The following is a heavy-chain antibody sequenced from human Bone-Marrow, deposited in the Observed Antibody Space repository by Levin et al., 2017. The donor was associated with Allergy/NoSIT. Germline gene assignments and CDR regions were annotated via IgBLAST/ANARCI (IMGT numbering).Heavy chain of an antibody. D-gene: IGHD1-26*01. CDR3: ARASWETLGAFDI. CDR2: LNPDTGAT. V-gene: IGHV1-2*02. J-gene: IGHJ3*02. CDR1: GYTLTGYY. Sequence: ASVKVSCQASGYTLTGYYLHWVRQAPGHGPEWMGWLNPDTGATNYAESFQGRVTMTRDTSIRTAYMELSRLTSDDTAIYYCARASWETLGAFDIWGQGTVVTVSS.